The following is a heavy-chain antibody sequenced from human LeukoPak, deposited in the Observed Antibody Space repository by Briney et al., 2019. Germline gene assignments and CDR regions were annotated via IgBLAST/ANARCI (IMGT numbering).Heavy chain of an antibody. D-gene: IGHD3-10*01. Sequence: PGGSPRLSCAASGFTFSGFGMHWVRQAPGKGLEWVAYIHTDQTIQYYADSVKGRFTISRDNSKNTLYLQMKTLRSEDTAVYYCGYYNSGSYSTPDSWGQGTQVTVSS. CDR2: IHTDQTIQ. CDR1: GFTFSGFG. J-gene: IGHJ5*01. CDR3: GYYNSGSYSTPDS. V-gene: IGHV3-30*02.